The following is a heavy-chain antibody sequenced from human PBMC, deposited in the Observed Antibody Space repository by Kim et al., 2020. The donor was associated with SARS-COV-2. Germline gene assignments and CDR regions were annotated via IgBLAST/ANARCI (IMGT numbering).Heavy chain of an antibody. CDR3: AKNNLLSSSWRGACGY. V-gene: IGHV3-23*01. D-gene: IGHD6-13*01. Sequence: GGSLRLSCAASGFTFSSYAMSWVRQAPGKGLEWVSAISGSGGSTYYADSVKGRFTISRDNSKNTLYLQMNSLRAEDTAVYYCAKNNLLSSSWRGACGYWGQGTLVTVSS. CDR2: ISGSGGST. CDR1: GFTFSSYA. J-gene: IGHJ4*02.